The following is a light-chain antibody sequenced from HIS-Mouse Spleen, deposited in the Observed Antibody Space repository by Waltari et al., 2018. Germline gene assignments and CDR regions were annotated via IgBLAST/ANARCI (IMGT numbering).Light chain of an antibody. CDR2: DAS. CDR3: QQYDNLHRLT. CDR1: QDISNY. Sequence: DIQMTQSPSSLSASVGDRVTITCQASQDISNYLNWYQQKPGKAPKLLIYDASNLETGVPSSFSGSGSWTDFTFTISSLQPEDIATYYCQQYDNLHRLTFGPGTKVDIK. J-gene: IGKJ3*01. V-gene: IGKV1-33*01.